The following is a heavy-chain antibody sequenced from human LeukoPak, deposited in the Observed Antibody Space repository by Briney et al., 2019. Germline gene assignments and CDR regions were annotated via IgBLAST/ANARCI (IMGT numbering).Heavy chain of an antibody. V-gene: IGHV4-39*01. CDR3: ARVLDSSGWYEDGQIGPYYFDY. CDR2: IYYSGST. CDR1: GGSISSSSYY. D-gene: IGHD6-19*01. J-gene: IGHJ4*02. Sequence: SETLSLTCTVSGGSISSSSYYWGWIRQPPGKGLEWIGSIYYSGSTYYNPSLKSRVTISVDTSKNQFSLKLSSVTAADTAVYYCARVLDSSGWYEDGQIGPYYFDYWGQGTLVTVSS.